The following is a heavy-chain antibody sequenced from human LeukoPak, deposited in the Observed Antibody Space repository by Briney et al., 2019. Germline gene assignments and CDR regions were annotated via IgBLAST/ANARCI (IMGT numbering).Heavy chain of an antibody. Sequence: SVKVSCKASGGTFSSYGISWVRQAPGQGLEWMGGLIPILGTANYAQKFQGRVTITADESTSTAYMELSSLRSEDTAVYYCARGGDSSGSSSLNWFDPWGQGTLVTVSS. V-gene: IGHV1-69*01. CDR2: LIPILGTA. D-gene: IGHD3-10*01. CDR1: GGTFSSYG. J-gene: IGHJ5*02. CDR3: ARGGDSSGSSSLNWFDP.